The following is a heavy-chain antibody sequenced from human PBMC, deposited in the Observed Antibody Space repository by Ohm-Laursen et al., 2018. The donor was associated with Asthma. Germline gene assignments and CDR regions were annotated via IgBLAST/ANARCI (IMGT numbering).Heavy chain of an antibody. J-gene: IGHJ4*02. CDR2: IFFTGST. Sequence: KTLTLTCTFSGFSLSTSGMCVSWIRQPPGEALEWIGNIFFTGSTDYNPSLSSRLTISVDTSKNHFSLKLSSVTAADTAVYYCARGSGTVADYWGQGTLVTVSS. CDR1: GFSLSTSGMC. D-gene: IGHD1/OR15-1a*01. V-gene: IGHV4-31*03. CDR3: ARGSGTVADY.